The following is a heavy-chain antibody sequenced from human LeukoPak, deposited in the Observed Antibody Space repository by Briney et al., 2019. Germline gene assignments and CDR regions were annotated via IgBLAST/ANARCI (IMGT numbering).Heavy chain of an antibody. D-gene: IGHD3-10*01. V-gene: IGHV3-23*01. CDR3: AKDLVTGSLDY. Sequence: GGSLRLSCEASGFVFSSYTMTWVRQAPGKGLEWVSSISAASNYIYYADSVRGRFSISRDNSKNTVSLQMNSLRAEDTAIYYCAKDLVTGSLDYWGQGTLVSVSS. CDR2: ISAASNYI. CDR1: GFVFSSYT. J-gene: IGHJ4*02.